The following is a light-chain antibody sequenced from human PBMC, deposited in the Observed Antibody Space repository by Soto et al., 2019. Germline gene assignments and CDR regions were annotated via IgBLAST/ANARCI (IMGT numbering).Light chain of an antibody. CDR1: QSVSSSY. J-gene: IGKJ1*01. CDR2: DTS. V-gene: IGKV3-20*01. CDR3: QQYGSSRT. Sequence: EIVLTQSPGTLSLSPGERATLSCRASQSVSSSYLAWLQHKPGQAPRLLIYDTSSRATGIPDRFSGSGSGTDFTLTISRLEPEDSAVYYCQQYGSSRTFGQGTKVEIK.